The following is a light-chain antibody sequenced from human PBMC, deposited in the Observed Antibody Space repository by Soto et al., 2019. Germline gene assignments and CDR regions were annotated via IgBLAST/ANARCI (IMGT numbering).Light chain of an antibody. Sequence: LSLSLAAVSLNKGERATLSCRASQSVSSYLAWYQQKPGQAPRLLIYDASNRATGIPARFSGSGSGTDFTLTISSLEPEDFAVYYCQQCRNWRPCTFG. CDR3: QQCRNWRPCT. CDR2: DAS. J-gene: IGKJ2*02. V-gene: IGKV3-11*01. CDR1: QSVSSY.